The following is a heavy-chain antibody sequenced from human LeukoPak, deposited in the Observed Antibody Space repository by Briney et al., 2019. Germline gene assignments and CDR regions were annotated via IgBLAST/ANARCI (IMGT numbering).Heavy chain of an antibody. CDR1: GGSISSYY. Sequence: PSETLSLTCTVSGGSISSYYWSWIRQPPGKGLEWIGYSSHSGSTNYNPSLKSRVTISVHTSKNQLSLKLRSVTAADTAAYYCARGSCFGSGSYYNLWGQGTLVTVPS. CDR2: SSHSGST. J-gene: IGHJ4*02. CDR3: ARGSCFGSGSYYNL. V-gene: IGHV4-59*01. D-gene: IGHD3-10*01.